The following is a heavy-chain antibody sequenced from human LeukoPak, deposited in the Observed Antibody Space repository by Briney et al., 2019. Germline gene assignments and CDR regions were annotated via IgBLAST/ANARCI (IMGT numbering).Heavy chain of an antibody. D-gene: IGHD3-10*01. J-gene: IGHJ6*03. CDR3: ARDPHYYYGSGSYYQGDYYYYYYMDV. CDR2: IDTDGSTT. Sequence: GGSLRLSCAASGFTFSSYWMHWVRQGPGKGLVWVSHIDTDGSTTSYADSVKGRFTISRDNAKNTLYLQMNSLRAEDTAVYYCARDPHYYYGSGSYYQGDYYYYYYMDVWGKGTTVTISS. CDR1: GFTFSSYW. V-gene: IGHV3-74*01.